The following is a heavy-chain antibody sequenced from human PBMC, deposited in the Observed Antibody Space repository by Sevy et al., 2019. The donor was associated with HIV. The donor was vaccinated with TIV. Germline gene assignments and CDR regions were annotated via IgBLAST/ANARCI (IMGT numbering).Heavy chain of an antibody. CDR2: IYSGGST. J-gene: IGHJ4*02. CDR3: ARVVATITLYYFDY. CDR1: GFTVSSNY. D-gene: IGHD5-12*01. Sequence: GGSLRLSCAASGFTVSSNYMSWVRQAPGKGLEWISVIYSGGSTYYADSVKGRFTISRDNSKNTLYLQMNSLRAEDTALYYCARVVATITLYYFDYWGQGTLVTVSS. V-gene: IGHV3-66*01.